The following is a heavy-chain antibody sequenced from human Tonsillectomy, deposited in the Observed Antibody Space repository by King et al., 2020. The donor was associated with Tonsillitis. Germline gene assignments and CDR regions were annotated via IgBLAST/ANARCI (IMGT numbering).Heavy chain of an antibody. D-gene: IGHD4-17*01. CDR3: AKDMKLRDYGDSTFDY. CDR1: GFTFDDYA. J-gene: IGHJ4*02. CDR2: ISWNSGST. V-gene: IGHV3-9*01. Sequence: QLVESGGGLVQPGRSLRLSWAASGFTFDDYAMHWVRQAPGNGLEWVPGISWNSGSTGYADSVKGRFTISRDNAKNSLYLQMNSLRAEDTALYYCAKDMKLRDYGDSTFDYWGQGTLVTVSS.